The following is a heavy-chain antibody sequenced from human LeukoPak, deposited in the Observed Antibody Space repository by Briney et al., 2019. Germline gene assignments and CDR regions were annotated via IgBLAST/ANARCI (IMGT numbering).Heavy chain of an antibody. D-gene: IGHD4-17*01. CDR1: GFTFSSYG. CDR2: ISYDGSNK. Sequence: PGGSLRLSCAASGFTFSSYGMHWVRQAPGKGLEWVAVISYDGSNKYYADSVKGRFTISRDNSKNTLYLQMNSLRAEDTAVYHCAKELGHDYGDEGWFDPWGQGTLVTVSS. J-gene: IGHJ5*02. V-gene: IGHV3-30*18. CDR3: AKELGHDYGDEGWFDP.